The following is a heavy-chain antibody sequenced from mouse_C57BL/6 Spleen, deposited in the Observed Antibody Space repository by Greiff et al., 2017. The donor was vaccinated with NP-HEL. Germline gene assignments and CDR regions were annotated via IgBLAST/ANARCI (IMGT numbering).Heavy chain of an antibody. CDR3: ANWLREGWDY. J-gene: IGHJ2*01. CDR1: GYAFSSSW. V-gene: IGHV1-82*01. CDR2: IYPGDGDT. Sequence: VHLVESGPELVKPGASVKISCKASGYAFSSSWMNWVKQRPGKGLEWIGRIYPGDGDTNYNGKFKGKATLTADKSSSTAYMQLSSLTSEDSAVYFCANWLREGWDYWGQGTTLTVSS. D-gene: IGHD2-2*01.